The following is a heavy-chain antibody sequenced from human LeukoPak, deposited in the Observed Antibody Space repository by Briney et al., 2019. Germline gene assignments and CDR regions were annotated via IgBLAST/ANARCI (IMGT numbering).Heavy chain of an antibody. CDR3: AQSNTGGTTFEDY. CDR2: IYSGGST. Sequence: PGGSLRLSCAASGFTVSSNYMSWVRRAPGKGLEWVSVIYSGGSTYYADSVKGRFTISRDNSKNTLYLQMNSLRAEDTAVYYCAQSNTGGTTFEDYWGQGTLVTVSS. V-gene: IGHV3-53*01. D-gene: IGHD2/OR15-2a*01. J-gene: IGHJ4*02. CDR1: GFTVSSNY.